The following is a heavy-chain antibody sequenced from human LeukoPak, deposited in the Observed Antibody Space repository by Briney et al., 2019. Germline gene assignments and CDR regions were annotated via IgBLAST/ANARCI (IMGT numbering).Heavy chain of an antibody. CDR3: ARDIVEVTYCGGDCYSRAFDI. CDR2: IYYSGST. CDR1: GGSISSYY. Sequence: SETLSLTCTVSGGSISSYYWSWIRQPPGKGLEWIGYIYYSGSTNYNPSLKSRVTISVDTSKNQFSLKLSSVTAADTAVYYCARDIVEVTYCGGDCYSRAFDIWGQGTMVTVSS. V-gene: IGHV4-59*01. J-gene: IGHJ3*02. D-gene: IGHD2-21*02.